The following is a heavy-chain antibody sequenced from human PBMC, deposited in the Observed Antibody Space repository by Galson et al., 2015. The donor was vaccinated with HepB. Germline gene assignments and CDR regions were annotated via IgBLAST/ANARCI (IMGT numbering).Heavy chain of an antibody. CDR3: ARDLNIVARYGGY. CDR1: GYTFTHYG. D-gene: IGHD5-12*01. J-gene: IGHJ4*02. V-gene: IGHV1-18*01. CDR2: INTYNGNT. Sequence: SVKVSCKASGYTFTHYGISWVRQAPGQGLEWMGWINTYNGNTNYAQKLQGRVTMTTDTSTTTTYMELRNLRSDDTAVYYCARDLNIVARYGGYWGQGTLVTVSS.